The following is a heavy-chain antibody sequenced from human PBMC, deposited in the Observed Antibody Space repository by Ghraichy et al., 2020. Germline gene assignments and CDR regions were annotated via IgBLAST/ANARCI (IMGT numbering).Heavy chain of an antibody. CDR3: ARGYYDSSGYYPSLDYYYYMDV. Sequence: SETLSLTCAVYGGSFSGYYWSWIRQPPGKGLEWIGEINHSGSTNYNPSLKSRVTISVDTSKNQFSLKLSSVTAADTAMYYCARGYYDSSGYYPSLDYYYYMDVWGKGTTVTVSS. V-gene: IGHV4-34*01. CDR1: GGSFSGYY. CDR2: INHSGST. D-gene: IGHD3-22*01. J-gene: IGHJ6*03.